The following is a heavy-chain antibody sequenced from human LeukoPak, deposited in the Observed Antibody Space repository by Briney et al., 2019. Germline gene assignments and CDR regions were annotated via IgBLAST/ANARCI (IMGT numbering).Heavy chain of an antibody. J-gene: IGHJ4*02. D-gene: IGHD3-3*01. CDR2: IYYSGST. Sequence: SETLSLTCTVSGGSISSYYWSWIRQPPGKGLEWIGYIYYSGSTNYNPSLKSRVTISVDTSKNQFSLKLSSVTAADTAVYYCARFYYDDTGVSYYFDSWGPGIMVTVSS. V-gene: IGHV4-59*01. CDR1: GGSISSYY. CDR3: ARFYYDDTGVSYYFDS.